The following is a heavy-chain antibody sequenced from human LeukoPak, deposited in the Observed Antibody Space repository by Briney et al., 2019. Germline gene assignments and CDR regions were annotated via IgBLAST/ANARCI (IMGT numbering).Heavy chain of an antibody. CDR2: LYYSGST. D-gene: IGHD2-21*02. V-gene: IGHV4-39*07. J-gene: IGHJ5*02. CDR1: GGSIISLSDY. CDR3: ARNSSLVSASGKRNWFDP. Sequence: NASETLSLTCTVSGGSIISLSDYWAWIRQPPGKGLEWIGSLYYSGSTHYNPSLKSRVTMSVDTSTNQFSLSLNSVTAADTAVYYCARNSSLVSASGKRNWFDPWGQGTLVIASA.